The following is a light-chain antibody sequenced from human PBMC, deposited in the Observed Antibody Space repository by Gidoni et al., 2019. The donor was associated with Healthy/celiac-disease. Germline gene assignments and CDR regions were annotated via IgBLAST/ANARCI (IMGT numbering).Light chain of an antibody. V-gene: IGKV2-28*01. CDR3: MQALQTPPFT. CDR1: QSLLHSNGYNY. J-gene: IGKJ3*01. Sequence: GEPASISCRSSQSLLHSNGYNYLDWYLQKPGQSPQLLIYLGSNRASGVPDRFSGSGSGTDFTLKISRVEAEDVGVYYCMQALQTPPFTFGPGTKVEIK. CDR2: LGS.